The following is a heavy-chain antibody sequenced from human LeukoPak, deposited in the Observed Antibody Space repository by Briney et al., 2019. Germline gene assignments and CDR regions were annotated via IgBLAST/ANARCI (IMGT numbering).Heavy chain of an antibody. Sequence: GGALRLSCAASGFTFSSYSMNRVRQAPGKGLEWVSYISSSSSTIYYADSVKGRFTISRDNDKNSQYLQMNSLRAENTAAYYCASRLEYQLPTPPAYRGEGTLVTVSS. J-gene: IGHJ4*02. V-gene: IGHV3-48*01. CDR3: ASRLEYQLPTPPAY. D-gene: IGHD2-2*01. CDR2: ISSSSSTI. CDR1: GFTFSSYS.